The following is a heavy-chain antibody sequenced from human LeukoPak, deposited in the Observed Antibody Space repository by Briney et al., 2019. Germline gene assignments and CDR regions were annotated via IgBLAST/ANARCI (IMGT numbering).Heavy chain of an antibody. CDR1: GVSFSDYY. Sequence: SETLSLTCAVYGVSFSDYYWTWIRQPPGKGLEWIGEINHSGSTNYNPSLKSRVTISVDTSKNQFSLNLSSVSAADTAVYYCATPCAGDCYGAFDIWGQGTMVTVSS. D-gene: IGHD2-21*02. CDR3: ATPCAGDCYGAFDI. CDR2: INHSGST. V-gene: IGHV4-34*01. J-gene: IGHJ3*02.